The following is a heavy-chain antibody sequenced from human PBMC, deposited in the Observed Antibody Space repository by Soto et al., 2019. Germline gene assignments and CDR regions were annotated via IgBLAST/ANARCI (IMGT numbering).Heavy chain of an antibody. CDR3: AKDKGLTSIRLRRPIFDY. CDR2: ISGSGGST. CDR1: GFTFSSYA. V-gene: IGHV3-23*01. Sequence: GGSLRLSCAASGFTFSSYAMSWVRQAPGKGLEWVSAISGSGGSTYYADSVKGRFTISRDNSKNTLYLQMNSLRAEDTAVYYCAKDKGLTSIRLRRPIFDYWGQGTLVTVSS. D-gene: IGHD5-12*01. J-gene: IGHJ4*02.